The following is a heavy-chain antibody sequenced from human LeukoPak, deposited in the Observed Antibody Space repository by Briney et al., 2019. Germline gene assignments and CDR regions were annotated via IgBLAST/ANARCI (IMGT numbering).Heavy chain of an antibody. D-gene: IGHD3-22*01. V-gene: IGHV3-48*04. CDR3: ARSGGYYPDY. CDR1: GFTFSSYS. J-gene: IGHJ4*02. CDR2: ISSVSSSI. Sequence: PGGSLRLSCAASGFTFSSYSMNWVRQAPGKGLEWVSYISSVSSSINYADSVKGRFTISGDNAKDSLYLQMNSLGAEDTAVYYCARSGGYYPDYWGQGTLVTVSS.